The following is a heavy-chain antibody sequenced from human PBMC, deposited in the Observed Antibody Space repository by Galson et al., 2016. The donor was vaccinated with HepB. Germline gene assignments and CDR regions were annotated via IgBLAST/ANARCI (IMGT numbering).Heavy chain of an antibody. CDR2: ISWNSRNI. CDR3: AKDGGEDWTTAKPDY. V-gene: IGHV3-9*01. D-gene: IGHD4-17*01. Sequence: SLRLSCAASGFTFHDHAMHWVRQTPGKGLEWVSGISWNSRNIGYADSVKGRFTICRDNAKNSVFLQMNSLRPEDTALYYCAKDGGEDWTTAKPDYWGQGTLVTVSS. J-gene: IGHJ4*02. CDR1: GFTFHDHA.